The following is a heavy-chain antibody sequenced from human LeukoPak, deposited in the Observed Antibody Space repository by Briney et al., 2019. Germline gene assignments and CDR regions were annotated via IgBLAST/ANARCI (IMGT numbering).Heavy chain of an antibody. Sequence: GASVKVSCKASGYTFTSYGISWVRQAPGQGLEWMGWISAYNGNTNYAQKLQGRVTMTTDTSTSTAYMELRSLRSDDTAVYYCARGSSGWYAYYYGMDVWGQGTTVTVSS. CDR1: GYTFTSYG. J-gene: IGHJ6*02. CDR2: ISAYNGNT. V-gene: IGHV1-18*01. CDR3: ARGSSGWYAYYYGMDV. D-gene: IGHD6-19*01.